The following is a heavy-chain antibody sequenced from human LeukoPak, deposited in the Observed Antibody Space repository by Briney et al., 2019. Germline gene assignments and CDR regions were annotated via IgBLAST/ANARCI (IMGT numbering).Heavy chain of an antibody. Sequence: ASVKVSCKASGGTFSSHAINWVRQAPGQGLEWMGWINPNSGGTNYAQKFQGWVTMTRDTSISTAYMELSRLRSDDTAVYYCARALPAAVYYYYGMDVWGQGTTVTVSS. V-gene: IGHV1-2*04. CDR2: INPNSGGT. CDR3: ARALPAAVYYYYGMDV. J-gene: IGHJ6*02. CDR1: GGTFSSHA. D-gene: IGHD2-2*01.